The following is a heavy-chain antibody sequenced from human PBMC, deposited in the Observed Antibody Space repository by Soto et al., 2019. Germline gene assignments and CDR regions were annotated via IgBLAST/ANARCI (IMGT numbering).Heavy chain of an antibody. CDR3: ARRAGNRRGYPIDS. Sequence: QVQLQESGPGLVKPSQTLSLTCAVSGGSIRSDGSYWTWIRQLPRGGLEWIGYIYYSGSTSYNPSLESRASISVDSSENQFSLRPTSVTAADTAVYYCARRAGNRRGYPIDSWGQGTLVTVSS. J-gene: IGHJ4*02. CDR1: GGSIRSDGSY. V-gene: IGHV4-31*11. D-gene: IGHD5-18*01. CDR2: IYYSGST.